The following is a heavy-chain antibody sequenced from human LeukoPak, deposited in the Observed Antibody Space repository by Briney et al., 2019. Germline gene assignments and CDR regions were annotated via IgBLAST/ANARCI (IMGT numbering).Heavy chain of an antibody. CDR1: GGTFSSYA. D-gene: IGHD6-13*01. CDR2: IIPILGIA. J-gene: IGHJ3*02. V-gene: IGHV1-69*04. CDR3: ARDNIPQYSSSWYGAYGFDM. Sequence: SVKVSCKASGGTFSSYALSWVRQAPGQGLEWMGGIIPILGIANYAQKFQGRVTITADKSTSTAYMELSSLRSEDTAVYYCARDNIPQYSSSWYGAYGFDMWGQGTMVTVSS.